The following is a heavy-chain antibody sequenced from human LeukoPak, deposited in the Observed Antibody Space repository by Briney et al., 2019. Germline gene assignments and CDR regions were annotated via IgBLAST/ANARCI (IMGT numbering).Heavy chain of an antibody. CDR1: GGSISSTYYY. CDR2: IYFSGST. CDR3: ARHDSGYSYGFDY. Sequence: KSSETLSLTCTVSGGSISSTYYYWGCIRQPPGKGLEWIGSIYFSGSTYYNPSLKSRVTISVDTSKNQFSLKVSSVTAADTAVYYCARHDSGYSYGFDYWGQGTLVTVSS. J-gene: IGHJ4*02. D-gene: IGHD5-18*01. V-gene: IGHV4-39*01.